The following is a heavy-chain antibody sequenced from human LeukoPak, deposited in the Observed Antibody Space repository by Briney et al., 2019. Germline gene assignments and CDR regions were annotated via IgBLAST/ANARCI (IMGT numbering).Heavy chain of an antibody. V-gene: IGHV4-39*01. CDR3: ARQTDYYDSSGYYIDAFDI. CDR1: GGSISSSSYY. D-gene: IGHD3-22*01. J-gene: IGHJ3*02. CDR2: IYYSGST. Sequence: PSATLSLTCTVSGGSISSSSYYWGWIRQPPGKGLEWIGSIYYSGSTYYNPSLKSRVTVSVDTSKNQFSLKLSSVTAADTAVYYCARQTDYYDSSGYYIDAFDIWGQGTMVTVSS.